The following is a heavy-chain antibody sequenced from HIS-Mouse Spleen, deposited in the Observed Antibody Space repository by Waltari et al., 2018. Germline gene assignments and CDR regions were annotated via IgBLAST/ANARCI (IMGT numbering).Heavy chain of an antibody. J-gene: IGHJ5*02. V-gene: IGHV4-31*03. CDR3: ARSPYYDFWSGYSDNWFDP. CDR2: IYYSGRP. Sequence: QVQLQESGPGLVKPSQTLSLTCTVSGGSISSGGYYWSWIRQHPGKGLEWIGYIYYSGRPSYHPSLTSRVTISVDTSKNQFSLKLSSVTAADTAVYYCARSPYYDFWSGYSDNWFDPWGQGTLVTVSS. D-gene: IGHD3-3*01. CDR1: GGSISSGGYY.